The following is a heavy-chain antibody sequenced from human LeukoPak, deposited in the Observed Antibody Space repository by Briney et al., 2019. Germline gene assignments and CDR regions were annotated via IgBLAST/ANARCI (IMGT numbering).Heavy chain of an antibody. Sequence: PSETLSLTCTVSGGSISSSPYYWGSFRQPPGKGLEWIGSIFYSGLTYYSPSLKSRDTISVDTSKNQFYLGLSSVTASDTAVYYCARRYSSDWAIDYWGQGTLVTVSS. CDR1: GGSISSSPYY. J-gene: IGHJ4*02. CDR3: ARRYSSDWAIDY. V-gene: IGHV4-39*01. CDR2: IFYSGLT. D-gene: IGHD6-19*01.